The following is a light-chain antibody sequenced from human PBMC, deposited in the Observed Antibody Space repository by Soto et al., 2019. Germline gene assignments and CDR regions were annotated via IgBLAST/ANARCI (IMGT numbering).Light chain of an antibody. CDR1: QSFSDN. Sequence: EIGMTQSPATLSVSPGERATLSCRAGQSFSDNLAWYQQRPGQAPRLLFYGASTRATGVPVRFSASGSGTEFPLTISSLQSEDSAVYSCQQYNHWPRGYTFGQGTQMEIK. CDR3: QQYNHWPRGYT. V-gene: IGKV3-15*01. CDR2: GAS. J-gene: IGKJ2*01.